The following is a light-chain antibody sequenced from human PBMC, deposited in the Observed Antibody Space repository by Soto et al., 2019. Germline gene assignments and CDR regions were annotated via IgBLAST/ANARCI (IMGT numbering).Light chain of an antibody. CDR3: QQLTNFRFT. CDR2: GAS. J-gene: IGKJ2*01. Sequence: EIVLTQSPGTLSLSPGERATLSCRASQSVSSNYLAWYQQKPGQAPRLLIYGASSRATGIPDKFSGSGSGTDFSLTISSLQPEDFATYYCQQLTNFRFTFGQGTKLDIK. V-gene: IGKV3-20*01. CDR1: QSVSSNY.